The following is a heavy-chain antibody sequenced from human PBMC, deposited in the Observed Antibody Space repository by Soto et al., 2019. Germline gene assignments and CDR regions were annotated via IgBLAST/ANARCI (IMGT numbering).Heavy chain of an antibody. CDR2: INGDGSDI. V-gene: IGHV3-74*03. D-gene: IGHD2-2*01. J-gene: IGHJ5*02. CDR1: GFAFSSYW. Sequence: GGSLRLSCGASGFAFSSYWMHWVRQVPGKGLVWVSRINGDGSDIKYADSVKSRFTISRDNAKNTLYLQMNSLRAEDTAVYYCARDQSTGDWFDAWGQGTLVTVSS. CDR3: ARDQSTGDWFDA.